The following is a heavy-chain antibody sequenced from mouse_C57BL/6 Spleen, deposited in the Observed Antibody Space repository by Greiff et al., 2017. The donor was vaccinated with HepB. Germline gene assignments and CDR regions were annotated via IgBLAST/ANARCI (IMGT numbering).Heavy chain of an antibody. D-gene: IGHD1-1*01. J-gene: IGHJ3*01. Sequence: EVKLVESGGGLVQPKGSLKLSCAASGFSFNTYAMNWVRQAPGKGLEWVARIRSKSNNYATYYADSVKDRFTISRDDSESMLYLQMNNLKTEDTAMYYCVRQTTGAWFAYWGQGTLVTVSA. V-gene: IGHV10-1*01. CDR1: GFSFNTYA. CDR2: IRSKSNNYAT. CDR3: VRQTTGAWFAY.